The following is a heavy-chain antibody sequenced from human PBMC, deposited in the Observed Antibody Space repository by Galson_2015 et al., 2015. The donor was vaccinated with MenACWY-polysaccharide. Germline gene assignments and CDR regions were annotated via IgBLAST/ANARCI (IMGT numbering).Heavy chain of an antibody. J-gene: IGHJ4*02. V-gene: IGHV4-34*01. CDR3: ARAWSSGYYFQY. D-gene: IGHD3-22*01. Sequence: SETLSLTCAVSGGSFTNYYWAWIRQPAEKGLEWLGEGKHSGKTNYNPSLRRQLTKTVDTSQNQFFLQLTSMTAADTATYYCARAWSSGYYFQYWGQGTLVAVSS. CDR1: GGSFTNYY. CDR2: GKHSGKT.